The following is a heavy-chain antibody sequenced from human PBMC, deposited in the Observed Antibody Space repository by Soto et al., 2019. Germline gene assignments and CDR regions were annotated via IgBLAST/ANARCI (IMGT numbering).Heavy chain of an antibody. CDR1: GYTFTGYY. V-gene: IGHV1-2*04. J-gene: IGHJ6*02. D-gene: IGHD3-3*01. CDR3: ARSHYDFRSGYPTHYYYYYGMDA. Sequence: ASVKVSCKASGYTFTGYYMHWVRQAPGQGLEWMGWINPNSGGTSYAQKFQGWVTMTRDTSISTAYMELSRLRSDDTAVYYCARSHYDFRSGYPTHYYYYYGMDAWGQGTTVTVSS. CDR2: INPNSGGT.